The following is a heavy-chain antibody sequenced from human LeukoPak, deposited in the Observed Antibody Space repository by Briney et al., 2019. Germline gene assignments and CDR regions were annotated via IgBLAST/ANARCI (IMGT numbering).Heavy chain of an antibody. V-gene: IGHV1-46*01. J-gene: IGHJ6*02. Sequence: ASVKVSCKASGYTFTSYYIHWVRQAPGQGLEWMGIINPSGGRTSYAQKFQGRVTMTRDTSTSTVYMALSSLRSEDTAVYSCARDAYCGGDCPSRAMDVWGQGTTVTVSS. CDR2: INPSGGRT. CDR3: ARDAYCGGDCPSRAMDV. D-gene: IGHD2-21*02. CDR1: GYTFTSYY.